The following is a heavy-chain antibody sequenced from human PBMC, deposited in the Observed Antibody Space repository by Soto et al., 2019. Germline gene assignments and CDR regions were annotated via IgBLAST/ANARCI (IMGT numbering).Heavy chain of an antibody. J-gene: IGHJ4*02. D-gene: IGHD6-19*01. CDR3: TTVASGWYSPFDY. CDR1: GFTFSNAW. Sequence: EVQLVESGGGLVKPGGSLRLSCAASGFTFSNAWMSWVRQAPGKGLEWVGRIKSKSDGGTTDYPAPVKGRFTISRDDSRNTLYLQMNNLKTEDTAVYYCTTVASGWYSPFDYWGQGTLVTVSS. CDR2: IKSKSDGGTT. V-gene: IGHV3-15*01.